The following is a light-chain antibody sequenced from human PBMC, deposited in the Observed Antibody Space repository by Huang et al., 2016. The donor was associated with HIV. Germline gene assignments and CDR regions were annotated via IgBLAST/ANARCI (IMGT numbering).Light chain of an antibody. CDR3: LQDHNYPWT. Sequence: AIQMTQSPFSLSASVGDRVTITCRASQDVRNDLGWYQQQPGKAPKLLIYAASYLQSGVPSRCSGSGSGTDFTLTISSLQPEDFATYYCLQDHNYPWTFGQGTKVDIK. CDR1: QDVRND. CDR2: AAS. V-gene: IGKV1-6*01. J-gene: IGKJ1*01.